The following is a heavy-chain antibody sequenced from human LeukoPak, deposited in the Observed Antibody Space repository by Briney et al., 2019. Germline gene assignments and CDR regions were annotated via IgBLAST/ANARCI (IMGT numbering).Heavy chain of an antibody. CDR2: IIPIFGTA. CDR3: ARAAMGSGYSSGWFTTGYFQH. J-gene: IGHJ1*01. CDR1: GGTFSSYA. Sequence: SVKVSCKASGGTFSSYAISWVRQAPGQGLEWMGGIIPIFGTANYAQKFQGRVTITADESTSTAYMELSSLRSEDTAVYYCARAAMGSGYSSGWFTTGYFQHWGQGTLVTVSS. V-gene: IGHV1-69*13. D-gene: IGHD6-19*01.